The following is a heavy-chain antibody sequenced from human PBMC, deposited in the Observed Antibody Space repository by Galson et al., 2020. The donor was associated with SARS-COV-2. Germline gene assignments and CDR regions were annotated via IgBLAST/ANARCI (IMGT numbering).Heavy chain of an antibody. V-gene: IGHV4-39*01. CDR3: ARHIRRIAVAGTLDY. D-gene: IGHD6-19*01. CDR1: GGSISSSSYY. Sequence: SETLSLTCTVSGGSISSSSYYWGWIRQPPGKGLEWIGSIYYSGSTYYNPSLKSRVTISVDTSKNQFSLKLSSVTAADTAVYYCARHIRRIAVAGTLDYWGQGTLVTVSS. J-gene: IGHJ4*02. CDR2: IYYSGST.